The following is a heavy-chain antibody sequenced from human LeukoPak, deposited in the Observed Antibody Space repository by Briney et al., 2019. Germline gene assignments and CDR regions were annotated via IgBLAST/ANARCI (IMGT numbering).Heavy chain of an antibody. CDR1: GFTFSSYG. J-gene: IGHJ3*02. D-gene: IGHD3-22*01. V-gene: IGHV3-30*02. CDR3: AKDQYYDSSGPDAFDI. CDR2: IRYDGSNK. Sequence: PGGSLRLSCAASGFTFSSYGMHWVRQAPGKGLEWVAFIRYDGSNKYYADSVKGRFTISRDNSKNTLYLQMNGLRAEDTAVYYCAKDQYYDSSGPDAFDIWGQGTMVTVSS.